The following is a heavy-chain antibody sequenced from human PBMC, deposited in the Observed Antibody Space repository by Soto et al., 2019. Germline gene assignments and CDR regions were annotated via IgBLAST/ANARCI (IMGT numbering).Heavy chain of an antibody. CDR1: GYTFTSYD. D-gene: IGHD3-10*01. V-gene: IGHV1-8*01. J-gene: IGHJ6*02. CDR3: ARANWLGSGSYYKGDYYYYGMDV. Sequence: GASVKVSCKASGYTFTSYDINWVRQATGQGLEWMGWMNPNSGNTGYAQKFQGRVTMTRNTSISTAYMELSSLRSEDTAVYYCARANWLGSGSYYKGDYYYYGMDVWGQGTTVTVSS. CDR2: MNPNSGNT.